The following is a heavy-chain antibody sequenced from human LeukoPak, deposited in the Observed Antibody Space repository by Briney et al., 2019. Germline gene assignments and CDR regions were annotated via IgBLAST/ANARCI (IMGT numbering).Heavy chain of an antibody. CDR2: ISNSGSP. CDR3: ASESRQLGN. J-gene: IGHJ4*02. V-gene: IGHV4-59*01. CDR1: GASISSLY. D-gene: IGHD1-1*01. Sequence: SETLSLTCTVSGASISSLYWSWIRQPPGRGLEWIGFISNSGSPTYNPSLNSRVTISLDTSKNQFSLMVNYVTAADTAVYYCASESRQLGNWGQGTVVTVSS.